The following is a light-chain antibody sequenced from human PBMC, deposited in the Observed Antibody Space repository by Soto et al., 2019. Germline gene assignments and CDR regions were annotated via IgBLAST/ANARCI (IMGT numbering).Light chain of an antibody. CDR2: DTS. CDR3: QQRSSWPLT. J-gene: IGKJ4*01. CDR1: ESVSTY. Sequence: EFVLAQSPATLSLSPGDRATLSCRANESVSTYLAWYQQKPGQSPRLLIYDTSKRATGIPARFSGSGSGTDFTLTIVSLEPEDFVFYYCQQRSSWPLTFGGGTKV. V-gene: IGKV3-11*01.